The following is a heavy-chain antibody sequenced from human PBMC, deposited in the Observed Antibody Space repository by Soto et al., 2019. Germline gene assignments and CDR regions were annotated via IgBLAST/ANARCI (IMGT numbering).Heavy chain of an antibody. CDR2: INPSGGST. D-gene: IGHD3-16*01. J-gene: IGHJ4*02. Sequence: ASVKVSCKASGYTFTSYYMHWVRQAPGQGLEWMGIINPSGGSTSYAQKFQGRVTMTRDTSTSTVYMELSSLRSEDTAVYYCARGGPYYDYIWGSLTADYWGQGTLVTVSS. V-gene: IGHV1-46*03. CDR3: ARGGPYYDYIWGSLTADY. CDR1: GYTFTSYY.